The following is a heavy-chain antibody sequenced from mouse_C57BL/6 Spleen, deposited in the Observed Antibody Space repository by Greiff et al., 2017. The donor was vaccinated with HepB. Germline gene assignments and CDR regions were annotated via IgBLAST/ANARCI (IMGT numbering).Heavy chain of an antibody. D-gene: IGHD1-1*01. V-gene: IGHV1-15*01. CDR1: GYTFTDYE. CDR2: IDPETGGT. CDR3: TRITTVPD. J-gene: IGHJ3*01. Sequence: VQLQESGAELVRPGASVTLSCKASGYTFTDYEMHWVKQTPVHGLEWIGAIDPETGGTAYNQKFKGKAILTADKSSSTAYMELRGLTSEDSAVYYCTRITTVPDWGQGTLVTVSA.